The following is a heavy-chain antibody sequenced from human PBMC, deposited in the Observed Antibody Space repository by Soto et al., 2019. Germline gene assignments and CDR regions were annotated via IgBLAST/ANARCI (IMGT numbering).Heavy chain of an antibody. CDR3: GRGTSPRAPAGGTPYYFAMDV. V-gene: IGHV1-8*02. D-gene: IGHD2-2*01. J-gene: IGHJ6*01. CDR2: MNPINGAT. CDR1: GYDFTAYD. Sequence: QVQLVQSGAEVKQSGASVKVSCKASGYDFTAYDINWVRQASGQGLEWMGWMNPINGATGSARRFQGRVSMTRNTATVTAYLDLTSLRSDDTAVYYCGRGTSPRAPAGGTPYYFAMDVW.